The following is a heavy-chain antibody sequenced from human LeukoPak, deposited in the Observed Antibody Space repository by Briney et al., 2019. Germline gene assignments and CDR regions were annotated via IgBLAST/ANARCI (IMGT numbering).Heavy chain of an antibody. CDR1: GGTFSSYA. J-gene: IGHJ6*02. CDR3: ARSYISLYGAQNYYYGMDV. Sequence: SVKVSCKASGGTFSSYAISWVRRAPGQGLEWMGGIIPIFGTANYAQKFQGRVTITADESTSTAYMELSSLRSEDTAVYYCARSYISLYGAQNYYYGMDVWGQGTTVTVSS. D-gene: IGHD4/OR15-4a*01. V-gene: IGHV1-69*13. CDR2: IIPIFGTA.